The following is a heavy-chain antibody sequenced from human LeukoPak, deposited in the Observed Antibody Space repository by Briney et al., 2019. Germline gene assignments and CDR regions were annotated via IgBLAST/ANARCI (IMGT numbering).Heavy chain of an antibody. CDR1: GFTFSSYG. D-gene: IGHD3-22*01. V-gene: IGHV3-33*01. CDR3: ARDHYYDSSGNYYGGYYFDY. Sequence: GGSLRLSCAASGFTFSSYGMHWVRQAPGKGLEWVAVIWYDGSNKYYADSVKGRFTISRDNSKNTLYLQMNSLRAEDTAVYYCARDHYYDSSGNYYGGYYFDYWGQGTLVTVP. CDR2: IWYDGSNK. J-gene: IGHJ4*02.